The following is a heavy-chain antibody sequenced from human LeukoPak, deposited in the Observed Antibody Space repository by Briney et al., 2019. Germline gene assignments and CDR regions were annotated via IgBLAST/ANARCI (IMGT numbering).Heavy chain of an antibody. Sequence: SETLSLTCTVSGGSISSYYWSWIRQPPGKGLEWIGYIYYSGSTNYNPSLKSRVTISVDTSKNQFPLKLSSVTAADTAVYYCARDRGPYYDFWSGYSPDAFDIWGQGTMVTVSS. V-gene: IGHV4-59*01. CDR3: ARDRGPYYDFWSGYSPDAFDI. CDR2: IYYSGST. J-gene: IGHJ3*02. D-gene: IGHD3-3*01. CDR1: GGSISSYY.